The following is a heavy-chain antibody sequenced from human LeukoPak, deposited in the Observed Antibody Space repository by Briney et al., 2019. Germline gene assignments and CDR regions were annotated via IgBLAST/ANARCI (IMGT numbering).Heavy chain of an antibody. CDR1: GGSISGASIRGTTYY. CDR2: IYYNGHT. J-gene: IGHJ5*02. V-gene: IGHV4-39*07. D-gene: IGHD6-19*01. Sequence: ASETLSLTCTISGGSISGASIRGTTYYWGCVRQPPGKGLEWIGSIYYNGHTFFNPSLKGRVTMSLDTSRNQVSLKLSSVTAADTAVYYCVRSPKGTAVTANWFDPWGQGTLVTVSS. CDR3: VRSPKGTAVTANWFDP.